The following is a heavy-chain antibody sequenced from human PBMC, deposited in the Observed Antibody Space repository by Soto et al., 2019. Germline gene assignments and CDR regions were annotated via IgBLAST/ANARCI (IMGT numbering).Heavy chain of an antibody. D-gene: IGHD3-3*01. V-gene: IGHV3-23*01. CDR2: ISGSGGST. CDR1: GFTFSSYA. Sequence: PGGSLRLSCAASGFTFSSYAMSWVRQAPGKGLEWVSAISGSGGSTYYADSVKGRFTISRDNSKNTLYLQMNSLRAEDTAVYYCAKGDDFWSGYFKGYYYYYGMDVWGQGTTVTSP. CDR3: AKGDDFWSGYFKGYYYYYGMDV. J-gene: IGHJ6*02.